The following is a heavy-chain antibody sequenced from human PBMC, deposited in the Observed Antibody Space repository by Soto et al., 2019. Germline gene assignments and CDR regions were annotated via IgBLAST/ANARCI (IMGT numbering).Heavy chain of an antibody. CDR1: GYTFTSYG. Sequence: ASVKVSCKASGYTFTSYGISWVRQAPGQGLEWMGWISAYNGNTNYAQKRQGRVTMTTDTSTSTAYMELRSLRSDDTAVYYCARASYYYGSGSLDYWGQGTLVTVSS. J-gene: IGHJ4*02. V-gene: IGHV1-18*01. CDR2: ISAYNGNT. D-gene: IGHD3-10*01. CDR3: ARASYYYGSGSLDY.